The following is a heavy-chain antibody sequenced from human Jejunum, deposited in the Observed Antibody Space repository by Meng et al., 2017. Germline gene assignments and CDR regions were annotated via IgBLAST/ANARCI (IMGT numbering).Heavy chain of an antibody. J-gene: IGHJ4*02. D-gene: IGHD1-26*01. CDR1: GFTFSDYP. CDR2: ISYDGSNE. Sequence: GESLKISCAASGFTFSDYPMHWVRQAPGKGLEWVTFISYDGSNEYYADSVKGRFTISRDNSKNTLYLQMDSLRAEDTAVYYCARVEWELLGLFDLWCQGTLVTVSS. CDR3: ARVEWELLGLFDL. V-gene: IGHV3-30*04.